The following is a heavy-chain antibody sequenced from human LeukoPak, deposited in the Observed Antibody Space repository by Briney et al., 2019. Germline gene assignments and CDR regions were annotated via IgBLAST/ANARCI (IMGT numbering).Heavy chain of an antibody. CDR1: GYTFTSYG. CDR3: ARSGLGDYVWGSYLPGYFDY. D-gene: IGHD3-16*02. J-gene: IGHJ4*02. CDR2: ISAYNGNT. Sequence: ASVKVSCKASGYTFTSYGISWVRQAPGQGLEWMGWISAYNGNTNYAQKLQGRVTMTTDTSTSTAYMELRSLRSDDTAVYYCARSGLGDYVWGSYLPGYFDYWGQGTLVTVSS. V-gene: IGHV1-18*01.